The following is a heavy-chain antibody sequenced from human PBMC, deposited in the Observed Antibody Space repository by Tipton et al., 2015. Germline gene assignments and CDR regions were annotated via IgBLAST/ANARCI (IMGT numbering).Heavy chain of an antibody. J-gene: IGHJ1*01. Sequence: LRLSCAVSGYSISSGYYWGWIRQPPGKGLERIGSIFHSGSTFYNPSLESRVTISVDTSKNQFSLNHSSVTAADTAVYYCARGQLWFTVAHNWGQGALVIVSS. CDR3: ARGQLWFTVAHN. CDR2: IFHSGST. D-gene: IGHD5-18*01. V-gene: IGHV4-38-2*01. CDR1: GYSISSGYY.